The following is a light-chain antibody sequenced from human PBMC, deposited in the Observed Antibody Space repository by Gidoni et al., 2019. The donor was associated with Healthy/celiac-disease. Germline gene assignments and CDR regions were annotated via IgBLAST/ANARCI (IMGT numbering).Light chain of an antibody. V-gene: IGKV3-15*01. J-gene: IGKJ1*01. CDR1: QSISSS. CDR2: GAS. CDR3: QQYNIWPPWT. Sequence: ELVMTQSPATLSVSPGERATLSCRASQSISSSLAWYQQKPGQAPRLLIYGASTRATGIPAKFSGSGSGTEFTLTISSLQSEDFAVYYCQQYNIWPPWTFXXXTKVEIK.